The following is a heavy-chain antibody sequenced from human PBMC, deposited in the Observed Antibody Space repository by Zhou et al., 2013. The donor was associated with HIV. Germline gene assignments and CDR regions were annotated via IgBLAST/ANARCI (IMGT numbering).Heavy chain of an antibody. J-gene: IGHJ3*02. D-gene: IGHD7-27*01. CDR3: ARVELGIFQFPLQHAFDI. CDR2: ISAYNGNT. Sequence: QVQLVQSGAEVKKPGASLKVSCKASGYNFFSYGISWVRQAPGQGLEWMGWISAYNGNTNYAQKLQGRVTMTTDTSTSTAHMDLRGLRSDDTAVYYCARVELGIFQFPLQHAFDIWGQGTMVTVSS. V-gene: IGHV1-18*01. CDR1: GYNFFSYG.